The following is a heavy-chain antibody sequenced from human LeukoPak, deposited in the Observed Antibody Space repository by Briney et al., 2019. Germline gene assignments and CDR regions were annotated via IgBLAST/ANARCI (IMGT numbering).Heavy chain of an antibody. V-gene: IGHV3-64*04. CDR3: AKDIQLST. CDR2: ISNSGGYT. J-gene: IGHJ3*01. Sequence: GGSLRLSCSASGFTFNNYAMHWVRQAPGKGLEYVSGISNSGGYTYHADSVKGRFIISRDNSKNTLSLQMNSLRVEDTAIYYCAKDIQLSTWGLGTRVSVSS. CDR1: GFTFNNYA. D-gene: IGHD5-24*01.